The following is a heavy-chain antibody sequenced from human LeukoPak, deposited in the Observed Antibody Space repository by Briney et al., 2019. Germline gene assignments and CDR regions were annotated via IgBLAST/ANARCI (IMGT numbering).Heavy chain of an antibody. CDR1: GFTFSSYE. J-gene: IGHJ4*02. D-gene: IGHD2-15*01. CDR2: ISYDGSTK. CDR3: AKGGVVVVPAIDY. Sequence: GGSLRLSCAASGFTFSSYEMNWARQAPGKGLEWVAVISYDGSTKYYADSVKGRFTISRDNSKNTLYLQMNSLRAEDTAVYYCAKGGVVVVPAIDYWGQGTLVTVSS. V-gene: IGHV3-30*18.